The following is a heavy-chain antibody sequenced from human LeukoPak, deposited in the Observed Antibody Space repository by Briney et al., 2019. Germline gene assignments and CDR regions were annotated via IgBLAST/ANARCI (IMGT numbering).Heavy chain of an antibody. Sequence: GGSLRLSCAASGFTFSSYSMNWVRQAPGKGLEWVSSISSSSSYIYYADSVKGRFTISRDNAKNSLYLQMNSLRAEDTAVYYCARDSARYCSSTSCPSCFDYWGQGTLVTVSS. CDR2: ISSSSSYI. CDR3: ARDSARYCSSTSCPSCFDY. CDR1: GFTFSSYS. V-gene: IGHV3-21*01. D-gene: IGHD2-2*01. J-gene: IGHJ4*02.